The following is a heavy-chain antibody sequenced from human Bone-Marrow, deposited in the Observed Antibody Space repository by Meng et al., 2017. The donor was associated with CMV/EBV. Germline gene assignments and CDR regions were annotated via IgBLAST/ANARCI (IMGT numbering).Heavy chain of an antibody. CDR2: IYSDDRT. Sequence: GGSLRLSCAASGFAASSSYMNWVRRAPGKGLEWVSIIYSDDRTYYADSVKGRFTISRDKSKNTLYLQMNSLRAEDTAVYYCARSLGDWGQGTLVTVSS. D-gene: IGHD2-15*01. CDR3: ARSLGD. V-gene: IGHV3-53*01. CDR1: GFAASSSY. J-gene: IGHJ4*02.